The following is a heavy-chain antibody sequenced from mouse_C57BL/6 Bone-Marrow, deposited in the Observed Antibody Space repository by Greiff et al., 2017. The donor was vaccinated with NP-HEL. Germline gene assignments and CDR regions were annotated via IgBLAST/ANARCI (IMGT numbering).Heavy chain of an antibody. Sequence: VQLQQSGPELVKPGASVKISCKASGYAFSSSWMNWVKQRPGKGLEWIGRIYPGDGDTNYNGKFKGKATLTADKSSSTAYMQLSSLTSEDAAVYFCARRGSYYVNWFAYWGQGTLVTVSA. V-gene: IGHV1-82*01. CDR2: IYPGDGDT. CDR1: GYAFSSSW. CDR3: ARRGSYYVNWFAY. J-gene: IGHJ3*01. D-gene: IGHD2-12*01.